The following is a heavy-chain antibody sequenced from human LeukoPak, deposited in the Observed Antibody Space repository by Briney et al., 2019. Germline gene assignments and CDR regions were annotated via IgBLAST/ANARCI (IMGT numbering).Heavy chain of an antibody. Sequence: GGSLRLSCAASGFTFSDYYMSWIRQAPGKGLEWVSYISSSGSTIYYAGSVKGRFTISRDNAKNSLYLQMNSLRAEDTAVYYCARAGYSYDSFYYYYYMDVWGKGTTVTVSS. J-gene: IGHJ6*03. CDR3: ARAGYSYDSFYYYYYMDV. V-gene: IGHV3-11*04. CDR2: ISSSGSTI. D-gene: IGHD5-18*01. CDR1: GFTFSDYY.